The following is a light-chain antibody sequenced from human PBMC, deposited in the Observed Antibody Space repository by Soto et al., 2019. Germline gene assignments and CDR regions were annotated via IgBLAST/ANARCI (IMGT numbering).Light chain of an antibody. J-gene: IGKJ1*01. CDR3: QQSYNTPRT. V-gene: IGKV1-39*01. CDR1: QNIGDF. Sequence: DIQMTQSPSSLSASVGDRVTITCRASQNIGDFLNWYQHRPGKAPNLLIYAASSLQSGVPSRFSGSGSGTDFTLPITNLQPEDFATYYCQQSYNTPRTFGQGTKVEIK. CDR2: AAS.